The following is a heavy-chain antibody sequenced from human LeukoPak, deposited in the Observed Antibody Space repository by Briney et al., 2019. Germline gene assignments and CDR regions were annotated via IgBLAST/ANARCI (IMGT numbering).Heavy chain of an antibody. CDR2: INGGNGNA. CDR3: ARVPLHDSSGHYYPH. Sequence: GASVKVSCKTSGYTFTNYGMHWVRQAPGQRLEWMGWINGGNGNAKYSQNFQGRVTIIRDTSASTAYMELSGLRSEDTAVYYCARVPLHDSSGHYYPHWGQGTLVTVSS. J-gene: IGHJ1*01. V-gene: IGHV1-3*01. CDR1: GYTFTNYG. D-gene: IGHD3-22*01.